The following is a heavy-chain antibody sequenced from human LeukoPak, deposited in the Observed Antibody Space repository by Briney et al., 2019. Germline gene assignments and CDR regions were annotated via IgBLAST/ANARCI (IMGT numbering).Heavy chain of an antibody. CDR2: ISYDGSNK. Sequence: PGRSLRLSCAASGFTFSSYAMHWVRQAPGKGLVWVAVISYDGSNKYYADSVKGRFTISRDNSKNTLYLQMNSLRAEDTAVYYCARDRVFGSSGGEFDYWGQGTLVTVSS. D-gene: IGHD6-19*01. CDR1: GFTFSSYA. V-gene: IGHV3-30*04. J-gene: IGHJ4*02. CDR3: ARDRVFGSSGGEFDY.